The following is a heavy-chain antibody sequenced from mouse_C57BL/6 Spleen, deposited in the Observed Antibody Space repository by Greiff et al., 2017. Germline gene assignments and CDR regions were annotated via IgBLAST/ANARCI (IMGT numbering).Heavy chain of an antibody. CDR1: GYTFTSYW. J-gene: IGHJ3*01. CDR2: IDPSDSYT. D-gene: IGHD2-14*01. Sequence: QVQLQQPGTELVKPGASVKLSCKASGYTFTSYWMHWVKQRPGQGLEWIGEIDPSDSYTNYNQKFKGKSTLTVDKSSSTAYMQLSSLTSEDSAVYYCARGYGSWFAYWGHGSLGTVS. V-gene: IGHV1-69*01. CDR3: ARGYGSWFAY.